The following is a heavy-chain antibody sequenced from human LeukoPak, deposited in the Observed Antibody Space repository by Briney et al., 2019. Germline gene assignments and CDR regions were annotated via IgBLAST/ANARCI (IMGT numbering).Heavy chain of an antibody. V-gene: IGHV1-18*01. D-gene: IGHD3-22*01. Sequence: ASVKVSCKASGYTFTSYGISWVRQAPGQGLEWMGWISAYNGNTNYAQKLQGRVTMTTDTSTSTAYMELRSLKTEDTAVYYCTTVLYYDSSGYYYGSFSGSNYFDYWGQGTLVTVSS. CDR1: GYTFTSYG. J-gene: IGHJ4*02. CDR2: ISAYNGNT. CDR3: TTVLYYDSSGYYYGSFSGSNYFDY.